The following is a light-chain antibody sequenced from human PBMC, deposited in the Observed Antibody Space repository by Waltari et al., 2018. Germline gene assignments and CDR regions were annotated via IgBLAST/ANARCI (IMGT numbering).Light chain of an antibody. Sequence: DIQMTQSPSSLSASVGDRVTITCRASQSISNYLSWYQQKPGRAPKLPMYAASSLERGVPSRFSGSGSGRDFTLIISSLQPEDFATYSCQQSYSQTRTFGQGTKVEIK. CDR3: QQSYSQTRT. CDR2: AAS. V-gene: IGKV1-39*01. J-gene: IGKJ1*01. CDR1: QSISNY.